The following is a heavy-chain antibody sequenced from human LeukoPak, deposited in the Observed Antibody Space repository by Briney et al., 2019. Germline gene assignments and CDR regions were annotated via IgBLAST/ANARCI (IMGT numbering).Heavy chain of an antibody. Sequence: GGSLRLSCAASGFTFSSYAMSWVRQAPGKGLEWVSSISSDGHNTYYAGSVKGRFTISRDNAKNTVYLQMNSLRAEDTAVYYCARVDCSSTSCYIWFDPWGQGTLVTVSS. V-gene: IGHV3-23*01. CDR1: GFTFSSYA. D-gene: IGHD2-2*02. J-gene: IGHJ5*02. CDR2: ISSDGHNT. CDR3: ARVDCSSTSCYIWFDP.